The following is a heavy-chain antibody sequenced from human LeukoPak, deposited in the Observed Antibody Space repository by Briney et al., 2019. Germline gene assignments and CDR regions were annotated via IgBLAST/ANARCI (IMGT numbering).Heavy chain of an antibody. V-gene: IGHV3-30*18. CDR2: ISYDGNKR. CDR1: GFTLSNYG. CDR3: AKDLGLYRDIAEVPAALYGMDI. J-gene: IGHJ6*02. Sequence: GRSLTLSCAASGFTLSNYGMYWVRQAPGKGLEGVAVISYDGNKRYSVDSVAGRFTISRDSTKNTLYLQMNSLRAEDTAVYYCAKDLGLYRDIAEVPAALYGMDIWGQGTTVTVSS. D-gene: IGHD2-2*01.